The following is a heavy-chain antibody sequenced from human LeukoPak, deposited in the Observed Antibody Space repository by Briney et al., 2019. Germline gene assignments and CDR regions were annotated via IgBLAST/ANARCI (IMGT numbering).Heavy chain of an antibody. CDR1: GFTFSNHW. Sequence: GGSLRLSCSASGFTFSNHWMNWVRQAPGKGLEWVANINEDGSEKNYVDSVKGRFTISRDNAKNSLYLQMNYLRPEDTAVYYCARQDHGPDYWGQGTLVTVSS. D-gene: IGHD1-14*01. CDR3: ARQDHGPDY. CDR2: INEDGSEK. J-gene: IGHJ4*02. V-gene: IGHV3-7*01.